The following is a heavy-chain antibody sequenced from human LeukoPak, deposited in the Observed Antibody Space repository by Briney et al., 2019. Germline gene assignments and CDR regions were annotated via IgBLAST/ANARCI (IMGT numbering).Heavy chain of an antibody. V-gene: IGHV3-23*01. Sequence: GGSLTLSCTASDFAFTSSGMSWVRQVPGTGLEWVSFISATGLSTYYADSVKGRFTVSRDNSKNTLYLQMNSLRAADTAVYYCAKDYYYGSGSYSGGRFDYWGQGTLVTVSS. CDR3: AKDYYYGSGSYSGGRFDY. J-gene: IGHJ4*02. CDR2: ISATGLST. CDR1: DFAFTSSG. D-gene: IGHD3-10*01.